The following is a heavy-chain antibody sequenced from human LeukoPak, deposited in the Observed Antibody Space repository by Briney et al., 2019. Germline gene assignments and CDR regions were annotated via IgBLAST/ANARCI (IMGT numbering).Heavy chain of an antibody. J-gene: IGHJ3*02. D-gene: IGHD2-2*01. CDR2: INPNSGGT. V-gene: IGHV1-2*02. Sequence: GASVKVSCKASGYTFTGYYMHWVRQAPGQGLEWMGWINPNSGGTNYAQKFQGRVTMTRDTSISTAYMELSRLRSDDTAVYHCAAIVVVPAGSDAFDIWGQGTMVTVSS. CDR1: GYTFTGYY. CDR3: AAIVVVPAGSDAFDI.